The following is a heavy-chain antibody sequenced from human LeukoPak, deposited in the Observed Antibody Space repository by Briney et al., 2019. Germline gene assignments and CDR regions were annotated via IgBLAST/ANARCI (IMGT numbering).Heavy chain of an antibody. V-gene: IGHV1-8*02. CDR3: ARGVGYSLTYYFDY. CDR2: MNPNSGNT. Sequence: ASVKVSCKASGYTFTGYYMHWVRQATGQGLEWMGWMNPNSGNTGYAQKFQGRVTMTRNTSISTAYMELSSLRSEDTAVYYCARGVGYSLTYYFDYWGQGTLVTVSS. D-gene: IGHD5-18*01. J-gene: IGHJ4*02. CDR1: GYTFTGYY.